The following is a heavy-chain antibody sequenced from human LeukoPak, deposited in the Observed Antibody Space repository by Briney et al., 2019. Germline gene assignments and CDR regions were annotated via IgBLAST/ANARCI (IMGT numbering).Heavy chain of an antibody. D-gene: IGHD3-22*01. CDR1: GGSISSYY. CDR3: ARGPDAITMIVVADPYYFDY. Sequence: PSETLSLTCTVSGGSISSYYWSWIRQPPGKGLEWIGCIYYSGSTNYNPSLKSRVTISVDTSKNQFSLKLSSVTAADTAVYYCARGPDAITMIVVADPYYFDYWGQGTLVTVSS. CDR2: IYYSGST. V-gene: IGHV4-59*01. J-gene: IGHJ4*02.